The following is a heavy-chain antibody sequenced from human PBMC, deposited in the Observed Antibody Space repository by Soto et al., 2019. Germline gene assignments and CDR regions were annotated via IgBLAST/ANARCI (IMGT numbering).Heavy chain of an antibody. CDR3: ARPIPRWSYHYGMDV. Sequence: QLVESGGRGVQPGWSLRLSCEASEFTFSSYAMHWVRQAPGRGLEWVALISFDGRKEYYADSVKGRFTVSRDNSRSMVYLQMDSLRPDDTAIYYCARPIPRWSYHYGMDVWAQGTTVTVSS. CDR1: EFTFSSYA. CDR2: ISFDGRKE. V-gene: IGHV3-30*03. J-gene: IGHJ6*02. D-gene: IGHD2-15*01.